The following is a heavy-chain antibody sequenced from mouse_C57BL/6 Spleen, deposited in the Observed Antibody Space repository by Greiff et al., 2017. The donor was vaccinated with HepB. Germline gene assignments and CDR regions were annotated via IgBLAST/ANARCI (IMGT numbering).Heavy chain of an antibody. D-gene: IGHD1-1*01. CDR3: ARYYYYGSSPYYAMDY. J-gene: IGHJ4*01. CDR2: IRNKANGYTT. V-gene: IGHV7-3*01. CDR1: GFTFTDYY. Sequence: DVHLVESGGGLVQPGGSLSLSCAASGFTFTDYYMSWVRQPPGKALEWLGFIRNKANGYTTEYSASVKGRFTISRDNSQSILYLQMNALRAEDSATYYCARYYYYGSSPYYAMDYWGQGTSVTVSS.